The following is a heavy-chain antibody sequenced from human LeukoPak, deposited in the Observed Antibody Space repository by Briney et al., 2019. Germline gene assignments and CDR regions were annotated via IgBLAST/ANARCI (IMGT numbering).Heavy chain of an antibody. Sequence: PGDSLRLLCGASGFHFKSYAMICVRQAPGRGVVYGSAISSSGGSTYYADSVKGRFTIYRDNPKNTLYLQMNSLRAEDTAVYSCAKDVVVVAATGDDYWGEGTLVTVSS. D-gene: IGHD2-15*01. CDR1: GFHFKSYA. V-gene: IGHV3-23*01. J-gene: IGHJ4*02. CDR3: AKDVVVVAATGDDY. CDR2: ISSSGGST.